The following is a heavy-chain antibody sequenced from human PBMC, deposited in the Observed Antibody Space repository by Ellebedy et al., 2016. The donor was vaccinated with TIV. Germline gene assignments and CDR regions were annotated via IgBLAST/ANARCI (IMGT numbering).Heavy chain of an antibody. CDR1: GYTFTTYG. CDR2: ISTYNGNT. J-gene: IGHJ3*02. D-gene: IGHD4-23*01. V-gene: IGHV1-18*01. Sequence: AASVKVSCKASGYTFTTYGISWVRQAPGQGLEWMGWISTYNGNTNYARKLHGRVTMTTDTSTSTAYMELRSLRSDDTAVYSCARADYGGLLDIWGQGTMVTVSS. CDR3: ARADYGGLLDI.